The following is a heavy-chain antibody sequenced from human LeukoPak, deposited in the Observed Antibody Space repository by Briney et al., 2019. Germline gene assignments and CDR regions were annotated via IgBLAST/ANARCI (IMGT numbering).Heavy chain of an antibody. D-gene: IGHD1-26*01. J-gene: IGHJ4*02. Sequence: GRSLRLSCAASGFTFSTCGMHWVRQAPGKGLEWVAVISYDGSNKYYADSVKGRFTISRDNSKNTLYLQMNSLRAEDTAVYYCARNLESGSFYGSFVYWGQGSLVTVSS. CDR1: GFTFSTCG. CDR2: ISYDGSNK. CDR3: ARNLESGSFYGSFVY. V-gene: IGHV3-30*03.